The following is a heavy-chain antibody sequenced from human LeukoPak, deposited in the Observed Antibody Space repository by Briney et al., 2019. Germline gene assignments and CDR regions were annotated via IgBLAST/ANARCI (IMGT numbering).Heavy chain of an antibody. CDR1: GFTFNSYW. J-gene: IGHJ4*02. Sequence: GGSLRLSCAASGFTFNSYWMSWVRQAPGQGLEWVANISQYGSVKFYVDSVKGRFTISRDNAKNSPYLQMYSLRAEDTAVYYCATSRDSSGVDWGQGTLVTVSS. CDR2: ISQYGSVK. D-gene: IGHD3-22*01. CDR3: ATSRDSSGVD. V-gene: IGHV3-7*01.